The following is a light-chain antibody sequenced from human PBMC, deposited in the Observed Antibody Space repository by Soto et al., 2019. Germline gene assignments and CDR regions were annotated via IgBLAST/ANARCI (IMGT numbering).Light chain of an antibody. V-gene: IGKV3-20*01. J-gene: IGKJ1*01. Sequence: IVLTQSPGTLSLSPGERATLSCRASQSVSSSYLAWYQQKPGQSPRLVIYGGSTRAIGIPARFSGSGSGTDFTLTISRLEPEDSAVYFCQHYGYSQWTFGQGTKVDIK. CDR3: QHYGYSQWT. CDR2: GGS. CDR1: QSVSSSY.